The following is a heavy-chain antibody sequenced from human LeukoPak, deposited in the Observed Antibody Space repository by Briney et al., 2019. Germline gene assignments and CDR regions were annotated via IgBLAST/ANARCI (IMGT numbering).Heavy chain of an antibody. J-gene: IGHJ5*02. CDR1: GFAVDNNY. V-gene: IGHV3-66*03. Sequence: GGSLRLSCVASGFAVDNNYMSWVRRAPGKGLECVSVIYYNGSASYADSVKGRFTISRDNSKNTLYLQMNSLRAEDTAVYYCANSPFPNDYGDYGWFDPWGQGTLVTVSS. D-gene: IGHD4-17*01. CDR2: IYYNGSA. CDR3: ANSPFPNDYGDYGWFDP.